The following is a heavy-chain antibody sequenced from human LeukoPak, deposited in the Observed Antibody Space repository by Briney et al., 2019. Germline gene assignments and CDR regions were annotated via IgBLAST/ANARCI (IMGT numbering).Heavy chain of an antibody. CDR2: ISSSSSTK. CDR3: AKPALSGYDYYFDY. V-gene: IGHV3-48*01. Sequence: PGGSLRLSCAASGFTLSSYSMNWVRQAPGKGREWGSYISSSSSTKYYADSVKGRFTISRDNAKNSLYLQMNSLRAEDTAVYHCAKPALSGYDYYFDYWGQGTLVTVSS. D-gene: IGHD5-12*01. J-gene: IGHJ4*02. CDR1: GFTLSSYS.